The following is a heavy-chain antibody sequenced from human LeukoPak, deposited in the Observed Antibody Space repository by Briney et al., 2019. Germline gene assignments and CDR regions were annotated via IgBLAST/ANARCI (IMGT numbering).Heavy chain of an antibody. D-gene: IGHD2-2*01. V-gene: IGHV4-59*01. CDR2: IYYSGST. J-gene: IGHJ6*03. Sequence: SETLSLTCTVSGGSISSYYWSWIRQPPGKGLEWIGYIYYSGSTNYNPSLKSRVTISVDTSKNQFSLKLSSVTAADTAVYYCARGRGYCSSTSCYEPDYYYYMDVWGKGTTVTISS. CDR1: GGSISSYY. CDR3: ARGRGYCSSTSCYEPDYYYYMDV.